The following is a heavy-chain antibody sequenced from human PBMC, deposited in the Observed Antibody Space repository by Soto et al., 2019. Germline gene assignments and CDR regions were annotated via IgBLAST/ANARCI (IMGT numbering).Heavy chain of an antibody. D-gene: IGHD3-3*02. CDR2: ISGSGGST. J-gene: IGHJ4*02. V-gene: IGHV3-23*01. CDR1: GFTFSSYA. Sequence: EVQLLESGGGLVQPGGSLRLSCAASGFTFSSYAMSWVRQAPGKGLEWVSAISGSGGSTYYADSVKGRITISRDNSKNTLYRQMTGLRAEATAVYYGALRVVSPARSDSWGREPWSPSPQ. CDR3: ALRVVSPARSDS.